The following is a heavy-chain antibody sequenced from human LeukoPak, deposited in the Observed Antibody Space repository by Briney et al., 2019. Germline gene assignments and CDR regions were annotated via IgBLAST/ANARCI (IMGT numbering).Heavy chain of an antibody. Sequence: GRSLRLSCAASGFTFSSYGMHWVRQAPGKGLEWVAVISYDGSNKYYADSVRGRFTISRDNSKNTLYLQMNSLRAEDTAVYYCAKDGHYYYYGMDVWGQGTTVTVYS. CDR2: ISYDGSNK. CDR1: GFTFSSYG. J-gene: IGHJ6*02. CDR3: AKDGHYYYYGMDV. V-gene: IGHV3-30*18.